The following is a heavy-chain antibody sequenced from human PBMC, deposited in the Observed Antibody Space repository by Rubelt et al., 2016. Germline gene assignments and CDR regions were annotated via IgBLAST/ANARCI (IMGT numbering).Heavy chain of an antibody. Sequence: QVQLQQWGAGLLKPSETLSLTCAVYGGSFSGYYWSWIRQPPGKRLEWIGEINHSGSTNYNPSLKSRVTISVEPSKNQCSLKLSSVTAADTAVYDCARGLARAAAAPRRLWFDPWGQGTLVTVSS. CDR3: ARGLARAAAAPRRLWFDP. V-gene: IGHV4-34*01. CDR1: GGSFSGYY. D-gene: IGHD6-13*01. J-gene: IGHJ5*02. CDR2: INHSGST.